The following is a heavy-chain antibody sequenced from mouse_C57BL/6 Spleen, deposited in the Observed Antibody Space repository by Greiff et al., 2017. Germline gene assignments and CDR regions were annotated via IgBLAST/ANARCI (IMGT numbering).Heavy chain of an antibody. Sequence: EVKLVESGGGLVQPGGSMKLSCVASGFTFSNYWMNWVRQSPEKGLEWVAQIRLKSDNYATHYAESVKGRFTISRDESKSSVYLQMNNLRAEDTGIYYCQFPHITTVVADYWGQGTTLTVSS. V-gene: IGHV6-3*01. D-gene: IGHD1-1*01. CDR1: GFTFSNYW. CDR3: QFPHITTVVADY. J-gene: IGHJ2*01. CDR2: IRLKSDNYAT.